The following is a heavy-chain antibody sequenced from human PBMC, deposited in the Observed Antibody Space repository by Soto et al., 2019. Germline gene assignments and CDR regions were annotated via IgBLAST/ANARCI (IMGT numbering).Heavy chain of an antibody. CDR3: AKGVVREPAYFDY. Sequence: XGSLRLSCTVSGVTLSAFAMYWVRQAPGKGLEWVALISYDGRNEDYAESVRGRFTISRDNSKNTLYLDMNSLSAEDSAVYFCAKGVVREPAYFDYWGQGTLVTVSS. J-gene: IGHJ4*02. CDR2: ISYDGRNE. CDR1: GVTLSAFA. D-gene: IGHD3-10*01. V-gene: IGHV3-30*18.